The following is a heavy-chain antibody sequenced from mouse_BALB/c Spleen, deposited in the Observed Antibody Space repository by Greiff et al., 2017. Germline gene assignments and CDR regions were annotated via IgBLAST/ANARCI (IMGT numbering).Heavy chain of an antibody. J-gene: IGHJ3*01. CDR1: GFSLTSYG. V-gene: IGHV2-9*02. CDR2: IWAGGST. CDR3: ARDRDTGFAY. Sequence: VQRVESGPGLVAPSQSLSITCTVSGFSLTSYGVHWVRQPPGKGLEWLGVIWAGGSTNYYSALMSRLSISKANSKSQVFLKMNRLQTDDTAMYYSARDRDTGFAYWGQGTLVTVSA. D-gene: IGHD3-1*01.